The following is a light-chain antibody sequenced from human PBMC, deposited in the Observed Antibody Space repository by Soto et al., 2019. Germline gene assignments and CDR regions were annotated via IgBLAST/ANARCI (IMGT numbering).Light chain of an antibody. Sequence: QSALTQPPSVSGAPGRRVTISCTGSSSNIGAGYDVHWYQQLPGTAPKLLIYGNSNRPSGVPDRFSGSKSGTSASLAITGLQAEDEADYYCQSYDSSLSGHVVFGGGTQLTVL. CDR2: GNS. V-gene: IGLV1-40*01. CDR3: QSYDSSLSGHVV. J-gene: IGLJ2*01. CDR1: SSNIGAGYD.